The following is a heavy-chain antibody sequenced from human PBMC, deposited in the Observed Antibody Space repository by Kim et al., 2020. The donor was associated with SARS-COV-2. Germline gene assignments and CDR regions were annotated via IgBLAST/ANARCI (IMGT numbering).Heavy chain of an antibody. D-gene: IGHD1-26*01. CDR1: GYTLTELS. CDR3: ATAPPVGAKAWWFDP. Sequence: ASVKVSCKVSGYTLTELSMHWVRQAPGKGLEWMGGFDPEDGETIYAQKFQGRVTMTEDTSTDTAYMELSSLRSEDTAVYYCATAPPVGAKAWWFDPWGQGTLVTVSS. J-gene: IGHJ5*02. CDR2: FDPEDGET. V-gene: IGHV1-24*01.